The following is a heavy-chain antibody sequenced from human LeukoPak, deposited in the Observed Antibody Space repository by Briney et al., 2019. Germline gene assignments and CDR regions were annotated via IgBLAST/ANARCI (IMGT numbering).Heavy chain of an antibody. J-gene: IGHJ6*02. Sequence: SETLSLTCAVYGGSFSGYYWSWIRQPPGKGLEWIGEINHSGSTNYNPSLKSRVTISVDTSKNQFSLKLSSVTAEDTAVYYCAQVEAGPNGYGMDVWGQGTTVTVSS. CDR1: GGSFSGYY. CDR3: AQVEAGPNGYGMDV. D-gene: IGHD2-8*01. V-gene: IGHV4-34*01. CDR2: INHSGST.